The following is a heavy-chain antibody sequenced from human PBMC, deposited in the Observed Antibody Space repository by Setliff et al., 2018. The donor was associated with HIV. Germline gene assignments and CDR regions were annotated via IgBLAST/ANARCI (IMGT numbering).Heavy chain of an antibody. CDR1: GFTVSNNY. CDR3: AREGPGPPFDY. V-gene: IGHV3-53*01. CDR2: IHSGGST. Sequence: GGSLRLSCAASGFTVSNNYMSWVRQAPGKGLEWVSVIHSGGSTKYADSVKGRFFISRDNSKNTLYLQMNSLRAEDTAVYFCAREGPGPPFDYWGQGTLVTVSS. J-gene: IGHJ4*02.